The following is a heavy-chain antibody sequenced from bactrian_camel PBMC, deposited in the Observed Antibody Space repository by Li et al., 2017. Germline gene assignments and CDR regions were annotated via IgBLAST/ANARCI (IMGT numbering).Heavy chain of an antibody. CDR3: TKDLSYGTRDWTRST. CDR1: GFTFSSYW. D-gene: IGHD3*01. J-gene: IGHJ4*01. V-gene: IGHV3S1*01. CDR2: IGSSDGRT. Sequence: VQLVESGGGLVQPGGSLRLSCAASGFTFSSYWMYWVRQAPGKGLEWVSAIGSSDGRTYYADSVKGRFTISRDNAKNTLYLQMTNLRIDDTAMYYCTKDLSYGTRDWTRSTRGLGTQVTVS.